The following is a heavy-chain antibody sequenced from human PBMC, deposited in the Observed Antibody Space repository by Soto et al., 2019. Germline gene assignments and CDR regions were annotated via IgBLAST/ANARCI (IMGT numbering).Heavy chain of an antibody. CDR1: GYTFTSYD. J-gene: IGHJ4*02. V-gene: IGHV1-8*01. D-gene: IGHD1-26*01. CDR3: AVIVGATRPVRYYFDY. Sequence: GASVKVSCKASGYTFTSYDINWVRQATGHGLEWMGWMNPNSGNTNYAQKFQGRVTMTRDTSISTAYMELSRLRSDDTAVYYCAVIVGATRPVRYYFDYWGQGTLVTVSS. CDR2: MNPNSGNT.